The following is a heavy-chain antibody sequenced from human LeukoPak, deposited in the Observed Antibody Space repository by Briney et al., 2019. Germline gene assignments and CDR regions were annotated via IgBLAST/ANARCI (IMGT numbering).Heavy chain of an antibody. Sequence: PGGSLRLSCAASGFTFDDYAMHWVRQAPGKGLEWVSGISWNGGSIGYADSVKGRFTISRDNAKNSLYLQMNSLRAEDTAMYYCAKDRVVVITTGAFDIWGQGQWSPSLQ. D-gene: IGHD3-22*01. CDR1: GFTFDDYA. J-gene: IGHJ3*02. V-gene: IGHV3-9*01. CDR2: ISWNGGSI. CDR3: AKDRVVVITTGAFDI.